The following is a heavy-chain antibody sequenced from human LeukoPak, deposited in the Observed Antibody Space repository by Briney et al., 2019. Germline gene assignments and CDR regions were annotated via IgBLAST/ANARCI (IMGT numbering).Heavy chain of an antibody. Sequence: SETLSLTCTVSGGSISSSSYYWGWIRQPPGKGLEWIGSIYYSGSTYYNPSLKSRVTISIDTSKNQFSLKLSSVTAADTAVYYCARTITGTTLRFDYWGQGTLVTVSS. J-gene: IGHJ4*02. D-gene: IGHD1-20*01. CDR1: GGSISSSSYY. CDR2: IYYSGST. CDR3: ARTITGTTLRFDY. V-gene: IGHV4-39*07.